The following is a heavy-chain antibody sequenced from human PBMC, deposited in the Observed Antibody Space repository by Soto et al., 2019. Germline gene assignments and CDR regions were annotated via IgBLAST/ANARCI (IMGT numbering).Heavy chain of an antibody. CDR2: ISGSGSIM. D-gene: IGHD3-10*01. CDR1: GFTFSDLY. J-gene: IGHJ4*02. CDR3: ASDPYYYASGL. V-gene: IGHV3-11*01. Sequence: GGSLRLFCTASGFTFSDLYMTWIRQAPGKGLEWVSKISGSGSIMYYADSVKGRFTVSRDNTKNSLYLQMNSLRAEDTAVYYCASDPYYYASGLWGQGTQGTVSS.